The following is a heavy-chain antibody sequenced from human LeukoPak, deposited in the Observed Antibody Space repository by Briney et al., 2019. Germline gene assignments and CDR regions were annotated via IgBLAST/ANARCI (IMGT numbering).Heavy chain of an antibody. Sequence: PGGSLRLSCAASGFTFDDYGMSWVRQAPGKGLEWVSGIYWNGGSTGYADSVKGRFTISRDNAKNSLYLQMNSLRAEDTALYYCANHYYDSSGYYSGGAFDIWGQGTMVTVSS. CDR1: GFTFDDYG. CDR3: ANHYYDSSGYYSGGAFDI. D-gene: IGHD3-22*01. J-gene: IGHJ3*02. CDR2: IYWNGGST. V-gene: IGHV3-20*04.